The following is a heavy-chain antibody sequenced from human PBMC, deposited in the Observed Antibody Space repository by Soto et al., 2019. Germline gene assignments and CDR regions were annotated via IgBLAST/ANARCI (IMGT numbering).Heavy chain of an antibody. Sequence: GGSVRLSCAASGFAFSIYWMSLVRQSPGKGLEWVANIKQDGSEKYYVDSVKGRFTISRDNAKNSLYLQMNSLRAEDTAVYYCAREDSGWHCYLDYRGQGKRVTVYS. CDR3: AREDSGWHCYLDY. D-gene: IGHD2-21*02. CDR2: IKQDGSEK. CDR1: GFAFSIYW. J-gene: IGHJ4*02. V-gene: IGHV3-7*01.